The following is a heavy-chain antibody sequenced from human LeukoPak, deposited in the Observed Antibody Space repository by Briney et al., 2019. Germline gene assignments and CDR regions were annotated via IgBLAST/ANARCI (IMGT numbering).Heavy chain of an antibody. Sequence: GGSLRLSCAASGFTFSSYAMHWVRQAPGKGLEWVAVISYDGSNTYYADSVKGRFTISRDNSKNTLYLQMNSLRAEDTAVYYCARAHCSTTSCYKDYWGQGTLVTVSS. V-gene: IGHV3-30*04. CDR2: ISYDGSNT. J-gene: IGHJ4*02. D-gene: IGHD2-2*02. CDR3: ARAHCSTTSCYKDY. CDR1: GFTFSSYA.